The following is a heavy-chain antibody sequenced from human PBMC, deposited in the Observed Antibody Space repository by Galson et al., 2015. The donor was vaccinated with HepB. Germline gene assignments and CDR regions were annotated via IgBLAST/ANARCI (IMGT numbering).Heavy chain of an antibody. V-gene: IGHV1-2*04. J-gene: IGHJ6*02. CDR2: INPISGGT. CDR1: GYTFTDYY. Sequence: SVKVSCKASGYTFTDYYMYWVRQAPGQGLEWMGWINPISGGTNYAQNFQGWVTMTRDTSSSTAHMELSRLRSDDTAVYYCARGSWGPYYYYYGMDVWGQGTTVTVSS. CDR3: ARGSWGPYYYYYGMDV. D-gene: IGHD6-13*01.